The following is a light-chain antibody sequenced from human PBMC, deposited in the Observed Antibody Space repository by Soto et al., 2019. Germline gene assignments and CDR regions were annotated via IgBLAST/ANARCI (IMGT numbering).Light chain of an antibody. CDR3: QQYEKLPLT. CDR2: VAA. J-gene: IGKJ4*01. Sequence: DIQMTQSPSSLSASVGDGVTITCQASQDITNYLNWYQQKPGKSPKLLIFVAANFEAGVPSRFSGSASGTDLTLTISSLAPEDIATSYCQQYEKLPLTFGGGTKVE. V-gene: IGKV1-33*01. CDR1: QDITNY.